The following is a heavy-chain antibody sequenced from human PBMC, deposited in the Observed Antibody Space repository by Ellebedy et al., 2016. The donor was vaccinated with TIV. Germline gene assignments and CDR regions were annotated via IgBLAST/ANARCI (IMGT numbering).Heavy chain of an antibody. CDR2: IGSDGSDT. Sequence: GESLKISCAATRFSFSNYGMHWVRQAPGKGLEWVAVIGSDGSDTYYADSMKGRFTISRDNSKNTLYLQMNSLRVEDTAVYYCARGAYFTVTDTSLIDYWGQGTLVTVSS. CDR1: RFSFSNYG. CDR3: ARGAYFTVTDTSLIDY. D-gene: IGHD6-19*01. V-gene: IGHV3-33*01. J-gene: IGHJ4*02.